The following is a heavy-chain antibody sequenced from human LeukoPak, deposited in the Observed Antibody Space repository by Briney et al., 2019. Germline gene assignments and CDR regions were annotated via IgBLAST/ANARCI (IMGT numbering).Heavy chain of an antibody. CDR2: INERGST. Sequence: PSETLSLTCTVYGGSFSGYYWTWIRQSPGKGLEWIGKINERGSTNYNPSLESRVTISVDTSKNQFSLKLTSVTAADTAVYYCARGYGYNSEYWGQGTLVTVSP. CDR3: ARGYGYNSEY. J-gene: IGHJ4*02. V-gene: IGHV4-34*01. CDR1: GGSFSGYY. D-gene: IGHD5-24*01.